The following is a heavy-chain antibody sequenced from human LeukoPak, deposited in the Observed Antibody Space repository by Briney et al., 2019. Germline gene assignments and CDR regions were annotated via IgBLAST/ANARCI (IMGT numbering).Heavy chain of an antibody. CDR1: EATFSNSA. V-gene: IGHV1-69*01. CDR3: ARDDNDILTGYFDS. J-gene: IGHJ5*01. CDR2: IIPMFDTA. D-gene: IGHD3-9*01. Sequence: SVKVSCKASEATFSNSAINWVRLAPGQGLEWMGGIIPMFDTAHYAEKFQGRVTISADESTNTVYMELRGLRSGDTAVYYCARDDNDILTGYFDSWGQGTLVTVSS.